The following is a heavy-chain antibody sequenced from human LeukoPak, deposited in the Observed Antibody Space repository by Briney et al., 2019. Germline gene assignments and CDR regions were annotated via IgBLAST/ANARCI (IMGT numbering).Heavy chain of an antibody. D-gene: IGHD3-22*01. CDR2: INPNSGGT. Sequence: ASVKVSCKTSGYTFTGYYMHWVRQAPVQGLEWMGWINPNSGGTKSAQKFQGRVTMTRDTSISTAYMELSRLRSDDTAVYYCARDPYDSSSYYYSYFDYWGQGTLVTVSS. J-gene: IGHJ4*02. V-gene: IGHV1-2*02. CDR1: GYTFTGYY. CDR3: ARDPYDSSSYYYSYFDY.